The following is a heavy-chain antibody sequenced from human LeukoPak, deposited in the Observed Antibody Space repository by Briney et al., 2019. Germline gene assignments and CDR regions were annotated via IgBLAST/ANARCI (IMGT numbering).Heavy chain of an antibody. CDR2: LYYAGNT. J-gene: IGHJ3*02. CDR1: GGSISSSSYY. CDR3: ARAARLRITLVRLIHAAFDM. D-gene: IGHD3-10*01. V-gene: IGHV4-39*02. Sequence: SETLSLTCTVSGGSISSSSYYWGWIRQPPGKGLEWIGSLYYAGNTFLNPTLDSRVTITVDKSKNQFSLKLRSATAADTAVYYCARAARLRITLVRLIHAAFDMWGQGTMVTVSS.